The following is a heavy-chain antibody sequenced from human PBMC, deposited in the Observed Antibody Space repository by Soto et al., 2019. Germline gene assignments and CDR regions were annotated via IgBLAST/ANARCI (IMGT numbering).Heavy chain of an antibody. D-gene: IGHD5-12*01. CDR2: TIPILDVA. Sequence: QVQLVQSGAEVKKPGSSVKVTCKASGGTFSTSTFTWVRQAPGQGLEWMGRTIPILDVADYAQDFQGRVTITADKSTSTAYMELTRLTSKDTAVYYCARDSPIGSTYSGYYAIDSWGQGTLVTVSS. CDR1: GGTFSTST. V-gene: IGHV1-69*08. J-gene: IGHJ4*02. CDR3: ARDSPIGSTYSGYYAIDS.